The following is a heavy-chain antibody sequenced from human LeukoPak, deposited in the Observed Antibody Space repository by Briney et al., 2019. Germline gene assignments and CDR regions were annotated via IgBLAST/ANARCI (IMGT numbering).Heavy chain of an antibody. V-gene: IGHV3-23*01. Sequence: GGSLRLSCAVSGSLFSSYAMSWVRQAPGKGLEWVSVIIGSGGLTYYADSVKGRFTISRDNSKNTLYLQMNSLRADDTAVYFCARGGGLDVWGQGATVTVSS. CDR2: IIGSGGLT. CDR1: GSLFSSYA. D-gene: IGHD3-16*01. CDR3: ARGGGLDV. J-gene: IGHJ6*02.